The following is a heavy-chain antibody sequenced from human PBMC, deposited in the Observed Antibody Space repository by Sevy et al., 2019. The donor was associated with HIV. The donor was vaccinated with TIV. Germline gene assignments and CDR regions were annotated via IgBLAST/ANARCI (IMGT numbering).Heavy chain of an antibody. J-gene: IGHJ4*02. CDR1: GYTFTGHY. CDR2: IDPISAGT. Sequence: ASVKVSCKASGYTFTGHYLHWVRQAPGRGLEWMGWIDPISAGTNYAQKFKGRVTMARDTSISTAYMELSRLRFDDTAMYYCVIIRFQTGAFDSWGQGTLVTVSS. CDR3: VIIRFQTGAFDS. D-gene: IGHD7-27*01. V-gene: IGHV1-2*02.